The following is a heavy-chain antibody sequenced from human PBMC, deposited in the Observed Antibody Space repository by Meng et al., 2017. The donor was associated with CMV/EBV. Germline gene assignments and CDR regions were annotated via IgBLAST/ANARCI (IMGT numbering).Heavy chain of an antibody. D-gene: IGHD1-26*01. CDR1: GGSISSSSYY. CDR2: IYYSGST. V-gene: IGHV4-39*07. Sequence: SETLSLTCTVSGGSISSSSYYWGWIRQPPGTGLEWIGSIYYSGSTHYNPSLKSRVTISVDTSKNQFSLQLSSVTAADTAVYYCASEGRCSGGYPPYYYYGMDGGGQG. CDR3: ASEGRCSGGYPPYYYYGMDG. J-gene: IGHJ6*02.